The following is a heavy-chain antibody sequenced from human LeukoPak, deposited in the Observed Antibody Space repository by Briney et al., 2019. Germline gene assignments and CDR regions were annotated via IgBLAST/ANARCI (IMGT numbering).Heavy chain of an antibody. D-gene: IGHD2-15*01. Sequence: GGSLRLSCAASGFTFSSYWMHWVRQAPGKGLEWVSAISGSGGSTYYADSVKGRFTISRDNSKNTLYLQMNSLRAEDTAVYYCATNPDIVVVVAAEWGQGTLVTVSS. J-gene: IGHJ4*02. CDR3: ATNPDIVVVVAAE. CDR2: ISGSGGST. V-gene: IGHV3-23*01. CDR1: GFTFSSYW.